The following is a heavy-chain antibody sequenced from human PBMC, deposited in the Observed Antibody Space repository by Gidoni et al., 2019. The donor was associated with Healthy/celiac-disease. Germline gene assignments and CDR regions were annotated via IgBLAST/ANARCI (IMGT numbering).Heavy chain of an antibody. J-gene: IGHJ4*02. V-gene: IGHV3-30*18. CDR2: ISYDGSNK. Sequence: QVQLVESGGGVVQPGRSMTLSCAASGFPFSSYAMHWVRQAPGKGLEWVAVISYDGSNKYYADSVKGRFTISRDNSKNTLYLQMNSLRAEDTAVYYCAKTGEMATIKGADYWGQGTLVTVSS. CDR3: AKTGEMATIKGADY. D-gene: IGHD5-12*01. CDR1: GFPFSSYA.